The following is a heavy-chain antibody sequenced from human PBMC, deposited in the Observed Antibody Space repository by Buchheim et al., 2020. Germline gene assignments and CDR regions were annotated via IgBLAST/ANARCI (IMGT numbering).Heavy chain of an antibody. V-gene: IGHV3-21*01. CDR1: GFTFSSYS. D-gene: IGHD5-18*01. CDR3: ARYEYSYGYWYYYGMDV. CDR2: ISSSSYI. Sequence: EVQLVESGGGLVKPGGSLRLSCAASGFTFSSYSMNWVRQAPGKGLEWVSSISSSSYIYYADSVKGRFTISRDNAKNSLYLQMNSLRAEDTAVYYCARYEYSYGYWYYYGMDVWGQGTT. J-gene: IGHJ6*02.